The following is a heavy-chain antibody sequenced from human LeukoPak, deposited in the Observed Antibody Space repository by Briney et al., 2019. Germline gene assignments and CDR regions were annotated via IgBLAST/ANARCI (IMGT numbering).Heavy chain of an antibody. J-gene: IGHJ4*02. CDR2: IIPIFGTA. Sequence: SVKVSCKASGGTFSSYAISWVRQAPGQGLEWMGGIIPIFGTANYAQKFQGRVTITADESTSTAYMELSSLRSEDTAVYYCAKDGRALRGYSYGPSFDYWGQGTLVTVSS. D-gene: IGHD5-18*01. CDR1: GGTFSSYA. CDR3: AKDGRALRGYSYGPSFDY. V-gene: IGHV1-69*13.